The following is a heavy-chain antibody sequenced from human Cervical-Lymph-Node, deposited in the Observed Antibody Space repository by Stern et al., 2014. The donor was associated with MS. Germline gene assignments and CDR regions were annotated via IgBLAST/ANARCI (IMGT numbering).Heavy chain of an antibody. V-gene: IGHV4-31*03. CDR1: GGSISNAGFY. Sequence: DQLVESGPGLVKPSQTLSLTCTVSGGSISNAGFYWSWIRQHPGQGLEWIGYILYSGSTSYNPSLKRRVTISVDTSKNQFSLRLNSVTAADTAVYYCARVVRSWTFQHWGQGTLVTVSS. CDR3: ARVVRSWTFQH. D-gene: IGHD6-13*01. J-gene: IGHJ1*01. CDR2: ILYSGST.